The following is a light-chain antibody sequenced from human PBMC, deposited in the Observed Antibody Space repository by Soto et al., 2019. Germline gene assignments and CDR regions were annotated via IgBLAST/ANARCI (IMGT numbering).Light chain of an antibody. CDR3: QQXGSSQYT. CDR2: GAS. Sequence: EIVLTQSPGTLSLSPGXXXXLXXXASQXVXNXYLAWYQQKPGQAPRLLIYGASSRATGIPDRFSGSGSGTDFTLTISRLEPEXFAVXYXQQXGSSQYTFGQGTKLEIK. J-gene: IGKJ2*01. V-gene: IGKV3-20*01. CDR1: QXVXNXY.